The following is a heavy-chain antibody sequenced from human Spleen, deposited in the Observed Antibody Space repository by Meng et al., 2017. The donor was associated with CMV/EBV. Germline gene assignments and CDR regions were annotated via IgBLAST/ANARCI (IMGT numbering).Heavy chain of an antibody. CDR2: INQVGSEK. V-gene: IGHV3-7*02. CDR3: AKGITIYGVVPLSTFDY. Sequence: GGSLRLSCAASGFTFSNHWMTWVRQAPGKGLEWVANINQVGSEKYYVDSVKGRITISRDNAMNSVDLQMNSLRAEDTAVYYCAKGITIYGVVPLSTFDYWGQGTLVTVSS. D-gene: IGHD3-3*01. CDR1: GFTFSNHW. J-gene: IGHJ4*02.